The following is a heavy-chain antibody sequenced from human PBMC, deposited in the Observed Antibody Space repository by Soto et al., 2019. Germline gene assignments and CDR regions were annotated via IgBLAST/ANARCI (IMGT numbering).Heavy chain of an antibody. Sequence: SATLSLTCAFVGFSISSYYWSWIRKPTGKGLEWIGYIYYSGRTNYNPSLKSRVTISVDTSKNQFSLKLSSVTAADTAVYYCARGYCSSTICYIWDNWFDPWGQGTLVTVS. D-gene: IGHD2-2*02. CDR1: GFSISSYY. V-gene: IGHV4-59*01. CDR2: IYYSGRT. J-gene: IGHJ5*02. CDR3: ARGYCSSTICYIWDNWFDP.